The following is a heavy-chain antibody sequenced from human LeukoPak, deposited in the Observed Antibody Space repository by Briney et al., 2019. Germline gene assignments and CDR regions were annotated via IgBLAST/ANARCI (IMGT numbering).Heavy chain of an antibody. J-gene: IGHJ1*01. CDR3: AKDKRNSEYFQH. Sequence: PGGSLRLSCAASGFTFSRYWMSWVRQAPGKGLEWVANIQQDGSEKYYVDSVKGRFTISRDNSKNSLYLQMNSLRTEDTALYYCAKDKRNSEYFQHWGQGTLVTVSS. CDR2: IQQDGSEK. D-gene: IGHD1-7*01. V-gene: IGHV3-7*05. CDR1: GFTFSRYW.